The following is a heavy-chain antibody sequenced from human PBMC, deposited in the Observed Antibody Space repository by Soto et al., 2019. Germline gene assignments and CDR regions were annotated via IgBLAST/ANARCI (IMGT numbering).Heavy chain of an antibody. V-gene: IGHV4-39*07. Sequence: PSETLSLTCTVSGGSISSSTYYWGWMRQPPGKGLEWIASFFIGGSTYYNPSLKSRVTISVDTSKNQFSLKLSSVTAADTAVYYCARDGASGWRIYFDYWGQGTLVTVSS. CDR1: GGSISSSTYY. J-gene: IGHJ4*02. D-gene: IGHD6-19*01. CDR2: FFIGGST. CDR3: ARDGASGWRIYFDY.